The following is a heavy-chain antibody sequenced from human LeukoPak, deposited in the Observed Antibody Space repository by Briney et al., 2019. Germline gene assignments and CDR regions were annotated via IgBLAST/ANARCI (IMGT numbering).Heavy chain of an antibody. Sequence: ASVKVSCKASGFTFTKSAVQWVRQARGQRLECIGWIVVGSGNTNYAQKFQQRVTITRDMSTSTAYMELGSLRSEDTAVYYCAAVPTLRGYNYVYFSGMDVWGQGTTVTVSS. CDR3: AAVPTLRGYNYVYFSGMDV. CDR1: GFTFTKSA. D-gene: IGHD5-18*01. CDR2: IVVGSGNT. J-gene: IGHJ6*02. V-gene: IGHV1-58*01.